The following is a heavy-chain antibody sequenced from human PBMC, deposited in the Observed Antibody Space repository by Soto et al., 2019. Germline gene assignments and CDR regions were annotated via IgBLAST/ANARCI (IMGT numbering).Heavy chain of an antibody. D-gene: IGHD6-19*01. V-gene: IGHV3-23*01. Sequence: GGSQRLSCAASGFTFRSYARSWVRQAPGKGLEWVSAISGSGGSTYYADSVKGRFTISRDNSKNTLYLQMNSLRAEDTAVYYCAKARFRDSSMFLLDYWGQGTLVTVSS. J-gene: IGHJ4*02. CDR2: ISGSGGST. CDR1: GFTFRSYA. CDR3: AKARFRDSSMFLLDY.